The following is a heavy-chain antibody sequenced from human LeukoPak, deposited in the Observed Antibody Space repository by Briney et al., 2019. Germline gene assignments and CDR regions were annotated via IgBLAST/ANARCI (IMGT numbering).Heavy chain of an antibody. CDR2: ISSSSRYI. CDR3: ARDLLPDDAFDI. CDR1: GFSFSSYS. J-gene: IGHJ3*02. V-gene: IGHV3-21*01. Sequence: GGSLRLSCAASGFSFSSYSMNWVRQAPGKGLEWVSSISSSSRYIYYADSVKGRFTNSRDNAKNSLYLQMNSLRAEDTAVYYCARDLLPDDAFDIWGQGTMVTVSS.